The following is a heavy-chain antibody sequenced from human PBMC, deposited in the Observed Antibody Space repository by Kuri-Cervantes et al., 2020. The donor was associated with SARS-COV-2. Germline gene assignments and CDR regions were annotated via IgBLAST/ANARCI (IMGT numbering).Heavy chain of an antibody. CDR3: AKPGIVRGIIREGHYGLDV. D-gene: IGHD3-10*01. CDR2: ISHDGRDT. CDR1: EFNFRYYG. J-gene: IGHJ6*02. V-gene: IGHV3-30*18. Sequence: GGSLRLSCVASEFNFRYYGMYWVRQAPGKGLEWLAVISHDGRDTYHGDSVKGRFTISRDNSKNTLYLKMNSLRLEDTAIYYCAKPGIVRGIIREGHYGLDVWGQGTTVTVSS.